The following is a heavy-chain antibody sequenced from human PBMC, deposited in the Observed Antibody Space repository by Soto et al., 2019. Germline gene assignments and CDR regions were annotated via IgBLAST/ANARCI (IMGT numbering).Heavy chain of an antibody. CDR3: ARDLMAYDFWSGYSRGPEDWFDP. J-gene: IGHJ5*02. CDR2: ISYDGSNK. Sequence: YAMHWVRQGPGKGLEWVAVISYDGSNKYYADSVKGRFTISRDNSKNTLYLQMNSLRAEDTAVYYCARDLMAYDFWSGYSRGPEDWFDPWGQGTLVTVSS. D-gene: IGHD3-3*01. V-gene: IGHV3-30-3*01. CDR1: YA.